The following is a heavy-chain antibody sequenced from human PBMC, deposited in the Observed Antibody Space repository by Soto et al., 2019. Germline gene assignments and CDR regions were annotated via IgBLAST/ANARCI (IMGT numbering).Heavy chain of an antibody. V-gene: IGHV4-30-4*01. CDR2: IYYSGST. CDR1: GGSISSGDYY. CDR3: ARFTVTQDFDY. D-gene: IGHD4-17*01. Sequence: RSLTCTVSGGSISSGDYYWSWIRQPPGKGLEWIGYIYYSGSTYYNPSLKSRVTISVDTSKNQFSLKLSSVTAADTAVYYCARFTVTQDFDYWGQGNLVTVSS. J-gene: IGHJ4*02.